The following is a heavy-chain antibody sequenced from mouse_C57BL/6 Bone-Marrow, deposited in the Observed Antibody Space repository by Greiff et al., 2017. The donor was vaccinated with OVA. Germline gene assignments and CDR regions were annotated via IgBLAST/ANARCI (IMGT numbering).Heavy chain of an antibody. CDR2: ISDGGSYT. CDR3: ARDGKGYYYAMDY. Sequence: EVMLVESGGGLVKPGGSLKLSCAASGFTFSSYAMSWVRQTPEKRLEWVATISDGGSYTYYPDNVKGRFTISRDNAKNNLYLQMSHLKSEDTAMYYCARDGKGYYYAMDYWGQGTSVTVSS. V-gene: IGHV5-4*01. D-gene: IGHD2-1*01. CDR1: GFTFSSYA. J-gene: IGHJ4*01.